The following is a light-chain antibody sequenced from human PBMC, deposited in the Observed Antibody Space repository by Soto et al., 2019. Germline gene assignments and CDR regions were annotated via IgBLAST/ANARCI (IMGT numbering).Light chain of an antibody. CDR2: RNN. V-gene: IGLV1-47*01. Sequence: QPVLTQPPSASGTPGQRVTISCSGSSSNIGRNYVYWYQKVPGTAPKLLIFRNNQRPSGVPDRFSGSKSGTSASLAISGLRSEDEADYFCAVWDDSLRGVFGGGTKVTVL. CDR1: SSNIGRNY. J-gene: IGLJ3*02. CDR3: AVWDDSLRGV.